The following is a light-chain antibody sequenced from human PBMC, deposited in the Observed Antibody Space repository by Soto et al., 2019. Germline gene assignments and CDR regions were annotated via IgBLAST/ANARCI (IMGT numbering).Light chain of an antibody. CDR3: SSYTSSSILV. CDR1: SSDIGGYNY. V-gene: IGLV2-14*01. Sequence: QSALTQPASVSGSPGQSITISCTGTSSDIGGYNYVSWYRQHPGKAPKLMIYEVRNRPSEVSNRFSGSKSGNTASLTISGLQAEDEADYYCSSYTSSSILVFGTGTKVTV. J-gene: IGLJ1*01. CDR2: EVR.